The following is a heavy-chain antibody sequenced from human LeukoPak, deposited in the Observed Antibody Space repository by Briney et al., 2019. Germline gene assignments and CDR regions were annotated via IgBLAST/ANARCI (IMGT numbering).Heavy chain of an antibody. Sequence: GGSLRLSCAVSGFAFSSYDMYWVRQAPGKGLEWVAVISNDAIHKYYADSVKGRLTISRDNSKNTLYLQMNSLRAEDTAVYYCAKDRMGAKAAYMDVWGKGTTVTVSS. J-gene: IGHJ6*03. D-gene: IGHD1-26*01. CDR3: AKDRMGAKAAYMDV. CDR1: GFAFSSYD. CDR2: ISNDAIHK. V-gene: IGHV3-30*18.